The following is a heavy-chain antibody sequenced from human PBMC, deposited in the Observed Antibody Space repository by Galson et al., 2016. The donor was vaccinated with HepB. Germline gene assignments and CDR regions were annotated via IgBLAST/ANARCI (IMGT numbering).Heavy chain of an antibody. Sequence: SLRLSCAASGFFFSNYGMHWVRQAPGKGLAWVAVVSYDGYSKYYADSVKGRFTISRDNSKTTMYLQMNSLRVEDTAVYYCAKDVYTSGSEYGMDVWGQGTKGTVS. CDR3: AKDVYTSGSEYGMDV. CDR1: GFFFSNYG. D-gene: IGHD3-10*01. V-gene: IGHV3-30*18. CDR2: VSYDGYSK. J-gene: IGHJ6*02.